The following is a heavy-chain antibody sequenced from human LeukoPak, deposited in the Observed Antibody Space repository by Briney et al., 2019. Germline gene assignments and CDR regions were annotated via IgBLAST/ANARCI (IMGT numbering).Heavy chain of an antibody. CDR1: GFTFSNAW. CDR3: TTLDGDYAPDY. Sequence: GGSLRLSCAGSGFTFSNAWMSWVRQAPGKGLEWVGRMESKSGGGSTDYAAPVKGRFTISRDDSKNTLFLQINSLKTEDTAVYYCTTLDGDYAPDYWGQGTLVTVSS. CDR2: MESKSGGGST. V-gene: IGHV3-15*04. D-gene: IGHD4-17*01. J-gene: IGHJ4*02.